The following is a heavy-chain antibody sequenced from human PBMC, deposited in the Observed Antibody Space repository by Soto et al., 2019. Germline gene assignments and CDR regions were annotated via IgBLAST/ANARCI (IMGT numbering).Heavy chain of an antibody. CDR2: IYYSGST. J-gene: IGHJ3*02. D-gene: IGHD3-3*01. V-gene: IGHV4-59*07. CDR3: ARGVSRYYDFWSGYYTPAAFDI. Sequence: DTLSLTCTVSGGSISSYYWSWIRQPPGKGLEWIGYIYYSGSTNYNPSLKSRVTISVDTSKNQFSLKLSSVTAADTAVYYCARGVSRYYDFWSGYYTPAAFDIWGQGTMVTVSS. CDR1: GGSISSYY.